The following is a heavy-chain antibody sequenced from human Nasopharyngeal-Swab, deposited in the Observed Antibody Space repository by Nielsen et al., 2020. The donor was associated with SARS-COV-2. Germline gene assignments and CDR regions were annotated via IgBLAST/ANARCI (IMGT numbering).Heavy chain of an antibody. CDR3: ARVWAYCGGDCYPNAFDI. CDR1: GGSFSGYY. Sequence: SETLSLTCAVYGGSFSGYYWSWIRQHPGKGLEWIGYIYYSGSTYYNPSLKSRVTISVDTSKNQFSLKLSSVTAADTAVYYCARVWAYCGGDCYPNAFDIWGQGTMVTVSS. D-gene: IGHD2-21*02. CDR2: IYYSGST. J-gene: IGHJ3*02. V-gene: IGHV4-31*11.